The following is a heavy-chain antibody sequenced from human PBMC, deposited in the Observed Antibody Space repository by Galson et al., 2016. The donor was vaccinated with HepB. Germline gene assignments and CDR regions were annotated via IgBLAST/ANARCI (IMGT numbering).Heavy chain of an antibody. CDR1: GFTFKNYG. CDR2: IWYDGTNK. V-gene: IGHV3-30*18. J-gene: IGHJ4*02. CDR3: AKDYLRGYYYDIRGTNYYFEY. D-gene: IGHD3-22*01. Sequence: SLRLSCAASGFTFKNYGMHWVRQTPGKGLEWVGVIWYDGTNKYYADSVKGRFTISRDNSNNTLYLQMNSLRPEDTAVYYCAKDYLRGYYYDIRGTNYYFEYWGQGTLVTVSS.